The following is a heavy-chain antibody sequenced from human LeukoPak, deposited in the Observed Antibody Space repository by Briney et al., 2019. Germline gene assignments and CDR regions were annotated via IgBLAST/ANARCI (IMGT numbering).Heavy chain of an antibody. J-gene: IGHJ4*02. D-gene: IGHD6-13*01. V-gene: IGHV3-23*01. Sequence: GGSLRLSCADSGFTFSSYAMSWVRQAPGKGLEWVSAISGSGGSTYYADSVKGRFTISRDNSKNTLYLQMNSLRAEDTAVYYCARPGYSSSWYFDYWGQGTLVTVSS. CDR2: ISGSGGST. CDR1: GFTFSSYA. CDR3: ARPGYSSSWYFDY.